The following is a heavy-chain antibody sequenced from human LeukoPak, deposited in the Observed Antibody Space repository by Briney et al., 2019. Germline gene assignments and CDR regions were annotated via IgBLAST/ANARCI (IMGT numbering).Heavy chain of an antibody. D-gene: IGHD6-13*01. V-gene: IGHV3-48*02. CDR1: KFTVSTYG. CDR3: ARSHSSSWYNWFDP. Sequence: QPGESLRLSCAASKFTVSTYGMTWVRQAPGKGLEWVSYISSSSSTIYYADSVKGRFTISRVNAKNSLYLQMNSLRDEDTAVYYCARSHSSSWYNWFDPWGQGTLVTVSS. J-gene: IGHJ5*02. CDR2: ISSSSSTI.